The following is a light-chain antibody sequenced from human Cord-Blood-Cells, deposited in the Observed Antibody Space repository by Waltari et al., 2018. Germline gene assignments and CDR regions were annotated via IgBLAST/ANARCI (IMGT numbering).Light chain of an antibody. CDR1: QSVSSSY. CDR2: GAS. CDR3: QQYGSSPPMYT. V-gene: IGKV3-20*01. J-gene: IGKJ2*01. Sequence: DIVLTQSPGTLSLSPVERATLSCRASQSVSSSYLAWYQQKPGQAPRLLIYGASSRATGIPDRFSGSGSGTDFTLTISRLEPEDFAVYYCQQYGSSPPMYTFGQGTKLEIK.